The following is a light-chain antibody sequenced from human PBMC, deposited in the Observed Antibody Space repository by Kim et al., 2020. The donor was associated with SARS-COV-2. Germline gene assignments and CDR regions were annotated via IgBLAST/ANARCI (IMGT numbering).Light chain of an antibody. V-gene: IGKV1-39*01. J-gene: IGKJ2*01. CDR1: QTIDRH. CDR3: QQNSLTPYT. CDR2: ASS. Sequence: DIQLTQSPSSLSASVGDSVTITCRASQTIDRHLNWYQQHPGKAPKLLIYASSSLHGGVPSRFSGAAYGTDFTLTISGLQPGDFATYFCQQNSLTPYTFAQGTKVDIK.